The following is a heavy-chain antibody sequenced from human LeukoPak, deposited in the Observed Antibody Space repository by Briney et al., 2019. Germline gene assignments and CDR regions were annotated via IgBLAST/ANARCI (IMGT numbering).Heavy chain of an antibody. V-gene: IGHV4-38-2*02. D-gene: IGHD6-19*01. CDR1: GYSIDSGYF. J-gene: IGHJ4*02. CDR2: IHHSGTT. Sequence: SETLSLTCIVSGYSIDSGYFWGWIRQPPGKGLEWIGNIHHSGTTYYNPSLKSRVSISVDTSKNQFSLNLSSVTAADTAFYYCARDLGSGWYYFDYWGQGTLVTVSS. CDR3: ARDLGSGWYYFDY.